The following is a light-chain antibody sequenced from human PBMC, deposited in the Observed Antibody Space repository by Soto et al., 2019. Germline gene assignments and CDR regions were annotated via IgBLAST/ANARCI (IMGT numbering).Light chain of an antibody. V-gene: IGKV3-20*01. CDR3: QQYGTSPCT. J-gene: IGKJ2*02. CDR2: DTS. CDR1: QSVSTNY. Sequence: EIVLTQSPGTLSLSPGDRATLSCRASQSVSTNYLAWYQQKPDQAPRLLIYDTSNRATGIPYRFSGSGSGTDFTLTISRLEPEYFAVYYCQQYGTSPCTFGQGTNLEIK.